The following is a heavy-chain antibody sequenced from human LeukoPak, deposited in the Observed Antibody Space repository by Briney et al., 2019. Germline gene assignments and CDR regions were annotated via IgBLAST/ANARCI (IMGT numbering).Heavy chain of an antibody. CDR1: GGTFSSYA. CDR2: IIPIFGTA. V-gene: IGHV1-69*13. Sequence: ASVKVSCKASGGTFSSYAISWVRQAPGQGLEWMGEIIPIFGTANYAQKFQGRVTITADESTSTAYMELSSLRSEDTAVYYCATFVHTDAFDIWGQGTMVTVSS. J-gene: IGHJ3*02. CDR3: ATFVHTDAFDI. D-gene: IGHD2-8*01.